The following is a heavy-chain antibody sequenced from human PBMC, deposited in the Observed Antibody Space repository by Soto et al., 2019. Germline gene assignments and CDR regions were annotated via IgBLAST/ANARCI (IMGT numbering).Heavy chain of an antibody. D-gene: IGHD3-10*01. CDR3: ARGPGGSGSYHREYYFDH. Sequence: QVQLVESGGGVVQPGRSLRLSCAASGFTFSSYAMHWVRQAPGKGLEWVAVISYDGSNKYYADSVKGRFTISRDNSKNTLYLQMNSLRAEDTAVYYCARGPGGSGSYHREYYFDHWGQGTLVTVSS. CDR1: GFTFSSYA. CDR2: ISYDGSNK. V-gene: IGHV3-30-3*01. J-gene: IGHJ4*02.